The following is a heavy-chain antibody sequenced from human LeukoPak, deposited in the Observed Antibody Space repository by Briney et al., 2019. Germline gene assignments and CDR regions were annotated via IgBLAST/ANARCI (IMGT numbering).Heavy chain of an antibody. Sequence: TTSETLSLTCTVSGGSLTSGSYYWSWIRQPAGKALEWIGRIYTSGNTNYNPSLKSRVTISIDTSKNQFSLKLNSVTPEDTAVYYCASSSLRGSDAFDIWGQGTMVTVSS. V-gene: IGHV4-61*02. CDR1: GGSLTSGSYY. CDR3: ASSSLRGSDAFDI. CDR2: IYTSGNT. D-gene: IGHD3-16*01. J-gene: IGHJ3*02.